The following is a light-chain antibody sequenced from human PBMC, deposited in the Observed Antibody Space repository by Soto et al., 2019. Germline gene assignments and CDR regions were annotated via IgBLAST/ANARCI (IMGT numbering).Light chain of an antibody. V-gene: IGKV3-20*01. CDR2: GAS. Sequence: EIVLTHSPGTLSLSPCERATLSFRASQSITNNYLAWYQQKPGRAHRLLIYGASSRATGIPDRFSGSGSGTDFTLTISRLEPEDFAMYYCQQYGYLVTFGGGTKVDNK. J-gene: IGKJ4*01. CDR1: QSITNNY. CDR3: QQYGYLVT.